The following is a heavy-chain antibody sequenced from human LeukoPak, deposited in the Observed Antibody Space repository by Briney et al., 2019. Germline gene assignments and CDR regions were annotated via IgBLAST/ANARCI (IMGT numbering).Heavy chain of an antibody. J-gene: IGHJ4*02. Sequence: GGSLRLFCAASGFTFSSYSMNWVRQAPGKGLEWVSSISSSSSYIYYADSVKGRFTISRDNAKNSLYLQMNSLRAEDTAVYYCAKGYSGYDWSLVDYWGQGTLVTVSS. CDR2: ISSSSSYI. V-gene: IGHV3-21*01. D-gene: IGHD5-12*01. CDR3: AKGYSGYDWSLVDY. CDR1: GFTFSSYS.